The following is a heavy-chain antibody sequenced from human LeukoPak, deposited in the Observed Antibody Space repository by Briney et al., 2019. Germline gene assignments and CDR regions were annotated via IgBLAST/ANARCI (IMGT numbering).Heavy chain of an antibody. CDR1: GYTFTSYD. Sequence: ASVKVSCKASGYTFTSYDINWVRQATGQGLEWMGWMNPNSGNTGYAQKCQGRVTITRNTSISTAYMELSSLRSEDTAVYYCARVEFRYGAFGFDIWGQGTMVTVSS. J-gene: IGHJ3*02. CDR2: MNPNSGNT. CDR3: ARVEFRYGAFGFDI. D-gene: IGHD3-9*01. V-gene: IGHV1-8*03.